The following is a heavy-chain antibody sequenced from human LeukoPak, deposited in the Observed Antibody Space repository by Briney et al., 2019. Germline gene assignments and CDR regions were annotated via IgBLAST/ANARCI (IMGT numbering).Heavy chain of an antibody. D-gene: IGHD4-17*01. CDR3: ARRGAVTNAFDI. Sequence: GGSLRLSCAASGFTFSSYWMHWVRQAPGKGLVWVSRINSDRSSTSYADSVKGRFTISRDNAKNTLYVQMNSLRAEDAAVYYCARRGAVTNAFDIWGQGTMVTVSS. CDR1: GFTFSSYW. CDR2: INSDRSST. J-gene: IGHJ3*02. V-gene: IGHV3-74*01.